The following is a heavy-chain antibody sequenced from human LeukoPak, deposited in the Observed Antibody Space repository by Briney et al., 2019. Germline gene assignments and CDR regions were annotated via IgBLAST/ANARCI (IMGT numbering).Heavy chain of an antibody. Sequence: GGSLRLSCAASGFTFSSYAMSWVRQAPGKGLEWVSAISGSGGSTYYADSVKGRFTISRDNSKNTLYLQMNSLRAEDTAVYYCAKAASGGGYVTFFLDYWGQGTLVTVSS. V-gene: IGHV3-23*01. CDR2: ISGSGGST. CDR1: GFTFSSYA. J-gene: IGHJ4*02. D-gene: IGHD5-12*01. CDR3: AKAASGGGYVTFFLDY.